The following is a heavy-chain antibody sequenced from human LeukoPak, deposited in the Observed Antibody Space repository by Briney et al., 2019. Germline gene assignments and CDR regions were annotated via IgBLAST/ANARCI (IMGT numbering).Heavy chain of an antibody. CDR1: GFSFSSHW. J-gene: IGHJ6*03. V-gene: IGHV3-74*03. D-gene: IGHD3-10*01. CDR3: SRAGYGSGIYMDV. CDR2: INSEGTTT. Sequence: GGSLRLSCVTSGFSFSSHWMHWVRQAPGKGLVWVSRINSEGTTTTYADSVKGRFTISRDNAKNTLYLQMNSLRAEDTAVYYCSRAGYGSGIYMDVWGKGTTVTIFS.